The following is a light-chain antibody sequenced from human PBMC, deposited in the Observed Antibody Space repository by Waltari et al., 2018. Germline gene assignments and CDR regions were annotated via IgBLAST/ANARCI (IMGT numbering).Light chain of an antibody. CDR3: QSADSSISYVV. CDR1: ALPRQY. V-gene: IGLV3-25*03. CDR2: QDS. J-gene: IGLJ2*01. Sequence: SYELPQPPSVSVSPGQTARITCSGDALPRQYKYWYQQKPGQAPVLVISQDSERPSGIPERFSGSSSGTTVTLTISGVQAEDEADYYCQSADSSISYVVFGGGTKLTVL.